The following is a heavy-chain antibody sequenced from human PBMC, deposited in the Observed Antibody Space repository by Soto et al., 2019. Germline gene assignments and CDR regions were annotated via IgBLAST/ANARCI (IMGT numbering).Heavy chain of an antibody. V-gene: IGHV3-11*06. CDR3: ARGRYYYDSSRDAFDI. CDR1: GFTFSDYY. J-gene: IGHJ3*02. CDR2: ISSSSSYT. D-gene: IGHD3-22*01. Sequence: GGSLRLSCAASGFTFSDYYMSWIRQAPGKGLEWVSYISSSSSYTNYADSVKGRFTISRDNAKNSLYLQMNSLRAEDTAVYYCARGRYYYDSSRDAFDIWGQGTMVTVSS.